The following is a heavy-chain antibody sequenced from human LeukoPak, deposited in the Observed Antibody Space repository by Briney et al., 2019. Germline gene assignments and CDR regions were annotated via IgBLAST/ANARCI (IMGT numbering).Heavy chain of an antibody. D-gene: IGHD6-19*01. CDR2: ISGSGGST. CDR3: AKRRAVAGIGTGGGAFDI. Sequence: QPGGSLRLSCAASGFTFSSYAMSWVRQAPGKGLEWASAISGSGGSTYYANSVKGRFTISRDNSKNTLYLQMNSLRAEDTAVYYCAKRRAVAGIGTGGGAFDIWGQGTMVTVSS. V-gene: IGHV3-23*01. CDR1: GFTFSSYA. J-gene: IGHJ3*02.